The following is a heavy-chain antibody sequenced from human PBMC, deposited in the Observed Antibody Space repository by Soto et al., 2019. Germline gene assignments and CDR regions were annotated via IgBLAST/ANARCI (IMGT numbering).Heavy chain of an antibody. CDR3: ARQGGYCSGGSCYSNAFDI. D-gene: IGHD2-15*01. Sequence: QLQLQESGPGLVKPSETLSLTCTVSGGSISSSSYYWGWIRQPPGKGLEWIGSIYYSGSTYYNPSHTSRVTISVYTXMHXFXLKLSSVTAADTAVYYCARQGGYCSGGSCYSNAFDIWGQGTMVTVSS. CDR2: IYYSGST. V-gene: IGHV4-39*01. CDR1: GGSISSSSYY. J-gene: IGHJ3*02.